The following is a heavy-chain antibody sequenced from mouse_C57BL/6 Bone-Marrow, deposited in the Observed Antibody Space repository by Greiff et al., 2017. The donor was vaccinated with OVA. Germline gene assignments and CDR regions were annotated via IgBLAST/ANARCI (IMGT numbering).Heavy chain of an antibody. J-gene: IGHJ1*03. CDR2: ISDGGSYT. CDR3: ARDHYYSNPGWYFDV. CDR1: GFTFSSYA. Sequence: EVMLVESGGGLVKPGGSLKLSCAASGFTFSSYAMSWVRQTPEKRLEWVATISDGGSYTYYPDNVKGRFTISRDNAKNNLYLQMSHLKSEDTAMYYCARDHYYSNPGWYFDVWGTGTTVTVSS. V-gene: IGHV5-4*01. D-gene: IGHD2-5*01.